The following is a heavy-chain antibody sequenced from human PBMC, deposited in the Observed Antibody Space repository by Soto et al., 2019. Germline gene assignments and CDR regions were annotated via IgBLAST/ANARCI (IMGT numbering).Heavy chain of an antibody. CDR3: GRDAGRRFDY. CDR1: GFTFSSYW. CDR2: MNRDGSEK. D-gene: IGHD6-13*01. V-gene: IGHV3-7*01. J-gene: IGHJ4*02. Sequence: PGGSLRLSCAASGFTFSSYWMTWARQAPGKGLEWVASMNRDGSEKRYVDSVEGRFTISRDNAKNSLFLQMNILSPDDTAVYYCGRDAGRRFDYWGQGSLVTVSS.